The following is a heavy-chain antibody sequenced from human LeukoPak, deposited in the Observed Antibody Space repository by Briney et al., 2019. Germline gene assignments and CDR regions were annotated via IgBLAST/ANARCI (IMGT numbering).Heavy chain of an antibody. V-gene: IGHV4-59*01. Sequence: SETLSLTCTVSGGSISNYYWSWIRQPPGKGLEWIGYIYYSGSTNYNPSLKSRVTISLDTSKNQFSLKLNSVTAADTAVYYCPRDHSSSWYAFDIWGQGTMVTVSS. CDR3: PRDHSSSWYAFDI. D-gene: IGHD6-13*01. CDR1: GGSISNYY. J-gene: IGHJ3*02. CDR2: IYYSGST.